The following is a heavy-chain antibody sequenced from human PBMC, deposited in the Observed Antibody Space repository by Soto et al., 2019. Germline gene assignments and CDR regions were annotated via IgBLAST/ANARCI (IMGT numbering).Heavy chain of an antibody. D-gene: IGHD6-13*01. J-gene: IGHJ5*02. CDR1: GYSFTTYG. V-gene: IGHV1-3*01. Sequence: ASVKVSCKASGYSFTTYGINWLPQAPGQRLEWMGWINAGNGNTKYSQKFQGRVTITRDTSASTAYMELSSLKSEDTAMYYCARVGIAAAGTPWGQGTLVTVSS. CDR3: ARVGIAAAGTP. CDR2: INAGNGNT.